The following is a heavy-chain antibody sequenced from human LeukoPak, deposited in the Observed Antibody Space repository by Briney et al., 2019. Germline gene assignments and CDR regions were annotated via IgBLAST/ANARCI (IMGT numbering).Heavy chain of an antibody. V-gene: IGHV3-33*08. CDR2: IWYDGSNK. Sequence: PGGSLRLSCAASGFTVSSNYMSWVRQAPGKGLEWVAVIWYDGSNKYYADSVKGRFTISRDNSKNTLYLQMNSLRAEDTAVYYCARDRLGPEYFDWLGYLGYWGQGTLVTVSS. CDR1: GFTVSSNY. J-gene: IGHJ4*02. CDR3: ARDRLGPEYFDWLGYLGY. D-gene: IGHD3-9*01.